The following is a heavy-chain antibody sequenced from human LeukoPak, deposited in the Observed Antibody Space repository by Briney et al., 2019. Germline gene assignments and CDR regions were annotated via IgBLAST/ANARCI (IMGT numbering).Heavy chain of an antibody. CDR2: IYYSGST. J-gene: IGHJ5*02. V-gene: IGHV4-31*03. CDR1: GGSISSGGYY. D-gene: IGHD3-3*01. CDR3: ARGNDFWSGYPNWFDP. Sequence: SETLSLTCTASGGSISSGGYYWSWIRQHPGKGLEWIGYIYYSGSTYYNPSLKSRVTISVDTSKNQFSLKLSSVTAADTAVYYCARGNDFWSGYPNWFDPWGQGTLVTVSS.